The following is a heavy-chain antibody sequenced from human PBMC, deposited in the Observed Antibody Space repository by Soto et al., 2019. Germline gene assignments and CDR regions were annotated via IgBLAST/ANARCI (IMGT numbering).Heavy chain of an antibody. V-gene: IGHV3-23*01. D-gene: IGHD5-18*01. Sequence: VQLLESGGGLIQPGGSLRLSCAAYEFHFSNYAMAWIRQAPGKGLEWVSHITASGATTYYADSVKGRFTISRDNSKNTLYLHMSALRVEDTAIFFCAKDRASVSGSCYDSWGQGTLVTVSS. CDR1: EFHFSNYA. CDR3: AKDRASVSGSCYDS. CDR2: ITASGATT. J-gene: IGHJ4*02.